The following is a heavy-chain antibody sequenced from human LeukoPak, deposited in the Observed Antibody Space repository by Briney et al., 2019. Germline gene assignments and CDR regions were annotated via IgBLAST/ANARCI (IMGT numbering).Heavy chain of an antibody. D-gene: IGHD6-19*01. CDR2: IYYSGST. Sequence: PSETLSLTCTVSVGSISTYYWSWIRQPPGKGLDWIGYIYYSGSTNYNPSLKSRVTISVDTSKNQFSLNLSSVTAADTAVYYCARSERYNSGWYFYFDYWGQGTLVTVSS. V-gene: IGHV4-59*01. CDR1: VGSISTYY. J-gene: IGHJ4*02. CDR3: ARSERYNSGWYFYFDY.